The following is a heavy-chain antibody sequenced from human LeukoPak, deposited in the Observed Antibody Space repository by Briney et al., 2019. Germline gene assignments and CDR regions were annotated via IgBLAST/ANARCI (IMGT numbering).Heavy chain of an antibody. CDR3: AKGPIVVVIPYYFDY. D-gene: IGHD3-22*01. CDR1: GFTFSSYA. Sequence: GGSLRLSCAASGFTFSSYAMSWVRQAPGKGLEWVSAISGSGGSTYYADSVKGRLTISRDNSKNTLYLQMNSLRAEDTAVYYCAKGPIVVVIPYYFDYWGQGTLVTVSS. V-gene: IGHV3-23*01. J-gene: IGHJ4*02. CDR2: ISGSGGST.